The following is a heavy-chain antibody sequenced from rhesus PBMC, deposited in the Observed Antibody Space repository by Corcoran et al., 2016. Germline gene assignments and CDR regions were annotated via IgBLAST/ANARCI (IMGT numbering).Heavy chain of an antibody. CDR3: ARAPTGNFDC. V-gene: IGHV4-165*02. J-gene: IGHJ4*01. Sequence: QVQMQESGPGLVKPSVTLSLTCAVSGGPIRGYYWNWIRQPPGMGLEGIGYIGGSSGTTQYNPSLKSRVTVSTDTSKNQFSLKLSSVTAADTAVYYCARAPTGNFDCWGQGVLVTVSS. CDR2: IGGSSGTT. CDR1: GGPIRGYY.